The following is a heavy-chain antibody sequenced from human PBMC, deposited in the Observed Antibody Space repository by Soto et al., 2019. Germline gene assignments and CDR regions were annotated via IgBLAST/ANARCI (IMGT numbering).Heavy chain of an antibody. J-gene: IGHJ6*02. Sequence: ASETLSLTCAVSGGSISSGGYSWSWIRQPPGKGLEWIGYIYHSGSTYYNPSLKSRVTISVDRSKNQFSLKLSSVTAADTAVYYCARVGGQNYYSMDVWGQGTTVTVSS. V-gene: IGHV4-30-2*01. CDR3: ARVGGQNYYSMDV. D-gene: IGHD2-15*01. CDR2: IYHSGST. CDR1: GGSISSGGYS.